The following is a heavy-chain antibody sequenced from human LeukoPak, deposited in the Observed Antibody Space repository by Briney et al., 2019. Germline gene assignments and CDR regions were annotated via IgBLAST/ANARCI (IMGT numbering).Heavy chain of an antibody. CDR3: AKDRHYDSVDAFDI. CDR1: GFTFSNYA. Sequence: GRSLRLSCAASGFTFSNYALHWVRQAPGKGLEWVAVISYDGSNKFYADSVRGRFTISRDNSKNTLYLQMNSLRAEDTAVYYCAKDRHYDSVDAFDIWGQGTMVTVSS. D-gene: IGHD3-22*01. J-gene: IGHJ3*02. V-gene: IGHV3-30*04. CDR2: ISYDGSNK.